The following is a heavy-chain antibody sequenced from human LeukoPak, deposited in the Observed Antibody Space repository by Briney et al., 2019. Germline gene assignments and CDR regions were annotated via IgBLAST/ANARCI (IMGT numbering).Heavy chain of an antibody. CDR3: ARQTGYHYGMDV. V-gene: IGHV5-51*01. CDR1: TYSFSTYW. J-gene: IGHJ6*02. CDR2: IYPDDSDT. Sequence: GESLKISCKGSTYSFSTYWIGWVRQMPGRGLEWMGVIYPDDSDTRYNPSFEGQVTISVDKSIGTAYLQWSSLRSSDTAMYYCARQTGYHYGMDVWGQGTTVTVSS.